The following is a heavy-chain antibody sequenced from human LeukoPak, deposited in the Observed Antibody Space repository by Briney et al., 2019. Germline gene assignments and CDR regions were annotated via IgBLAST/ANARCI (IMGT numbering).Heavy chain of an antibody. D-gene: IGHD3-10*01. CDR1: GYTFTSSY. CDR2: INPSGGST. J-gene: IGHJ4*02. Sequence: ASVKVSCKASGYTFTSSYMHWVRQPPGQGLEWMGIINPSGGSTRYAQKFQGRVTMTRDTSTSTVYMELSSLRSEDTAVYYCARDLLYGSGSTEFDYWGQGTLVIVSS. CDR3: ARDLLYGSGSTEFDY. V-gene: IGHV1-46*01.